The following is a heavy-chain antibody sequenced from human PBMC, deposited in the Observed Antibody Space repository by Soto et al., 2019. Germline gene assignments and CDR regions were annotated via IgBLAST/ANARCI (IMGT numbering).Heavy chain of an antibody. V-gene: IGHV1-58*01. CDR2: IVVGSGNT. CDR1: GFTFTSSA. J-gene: IGHJ4*02. Sequence: QMQLVQSGPEVKKPGTSVKVSCKASGFTFTSSAVQWVRQARGQRLEWIGWIVVGSGNTNYAQKFQERVTITRDMSTNTAYMELSRQRSEDTAVYYCAVVYCISTSCFDYWGQVTLVNVSS. D-gene: IGHD2-2*01. CDR3: AVVYCISTSCFDY.